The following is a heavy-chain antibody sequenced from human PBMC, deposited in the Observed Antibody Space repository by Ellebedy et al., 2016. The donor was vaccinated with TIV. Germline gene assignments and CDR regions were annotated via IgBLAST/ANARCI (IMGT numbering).Heavy chain of an antibody. D-gene: IGHD3-3*01. CDR3: AGDLDV. CDR2: ISYDGSNY. J-gene: IGHJ4*02. Sequence: GESLKISCAASGFTFSRYAMHWVRQAPGKGLEWVAVISYDGSNYYYADSVKGRFTISRDNAESILYLQMNSLRVEDTAMYYCAGDLDVWGQGILVTVSS. V-gene: IGHV3-30-3*01. CDR1: GFTFSRYA.